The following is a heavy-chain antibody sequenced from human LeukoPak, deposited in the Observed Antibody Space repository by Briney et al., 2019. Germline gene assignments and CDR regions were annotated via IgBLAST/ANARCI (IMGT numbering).Heavy chain of an antibody. D-gene: IGHD3-22*01. J-gene: IGHJ4*02. Sequence: ETLSLTCTVSGGSISSSSYYWGWIRQPPGKGLEWIGSVYYSGSTYYNPSLKSRVTISVDTSKNHFSLKLSSGTAADTAVYYCARGSGYYYGDFDYWGQGSLVTVSS. CDR1: GGSISSSSYY. CDR3: ARGSGYYYGDFDY. V-gene: IGHV4-39*02. CDR2: VYYSGST.